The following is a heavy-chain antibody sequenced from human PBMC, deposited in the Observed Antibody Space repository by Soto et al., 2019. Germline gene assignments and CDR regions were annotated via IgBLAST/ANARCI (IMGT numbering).Heavy chain of an antibody. CDR1: GFTFSSYA. V-gene: IGHV3-23*01. D-gene: IGHD2-15*01. J-gene: IGHJ5*02. CDR3: AKDRRVVVAGVNWLDP. Sequence: GGSLRLSCAGSGFTFSSYAMSWVRQAPGKGLEWVSAISGSGGSTYYADSVKGRFTISRDNSKNTLYLQMNSLRAEDTALYYCAKDRRVVVAGVNWLDPWGHGNLVTVSS. CDR2: ISGSGGST.